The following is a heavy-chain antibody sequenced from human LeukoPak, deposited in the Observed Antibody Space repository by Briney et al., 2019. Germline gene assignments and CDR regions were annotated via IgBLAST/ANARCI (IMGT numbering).Heavy chain of an antibody. Sequence: GSLRLSCAASGFTFSSYSMNWVRQAPGKGLEWVSSISSSSSYIYYADSVKGRFTISRDNAKNSLYLQMNSLRAEDTAVYYCARALLYSGSPGSNYYYYMDVWGKGTTVTVSS. CDR3: ARALLYSGSPGSNYYYYMDV. D-gene: IGHD1-26*01. CDR1: GFTFSSYS. V-gene: IGHV3-21*01. CDR2: ISSSSSYI. J-gene: IGHJ6*03.